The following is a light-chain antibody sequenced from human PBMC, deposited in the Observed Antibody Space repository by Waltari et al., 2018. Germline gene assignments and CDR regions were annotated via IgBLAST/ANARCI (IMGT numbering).Light chain of an antibody. Sequence: QSVLTQPPSVSAAPGQRVTISCPGGSSNIGTHYVSWYRQFPGTAPKLLIYENSERPSGIPGRFSGSKSGTSATLDITGLQAGDEADYYCGTWDSSLSGAVFGGGTHLTVL. CDR3: GTWDSSLSGAV. CDR1: SSNIGTHY. CDR2: ENS. V-gene: IGLV1-51*02. J-gene: IGLJ7*01.